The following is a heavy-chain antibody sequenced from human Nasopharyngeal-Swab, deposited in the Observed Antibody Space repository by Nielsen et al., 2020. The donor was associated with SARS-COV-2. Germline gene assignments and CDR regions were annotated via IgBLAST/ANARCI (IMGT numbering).Heavy chain of an antibody. Sequence: GGSLRLSCAASGFTFSSYAMSWVRQAPGKGLEWVSAISGSGGSTYYADSVKGRFTISGDNSKNTLYLQMNSLRAEDTAVYYCAKGSFGPHDAFDIWGQGTMVTVSS. CDR1: GFTFSSYA. CDR2: ISGSGGST. J-gene: IGHJ3*02. CDR3: AKGSFGPHDAFDI. D-gene: IGHD3-9*01. V-gene: IGHV3-23*01.